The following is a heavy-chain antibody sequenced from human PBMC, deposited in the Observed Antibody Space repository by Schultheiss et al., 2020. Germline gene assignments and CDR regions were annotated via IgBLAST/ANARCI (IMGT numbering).Heavy chain of an antibody. CDR3: VKSQFTMVRGVRVYFDY. Sequence: GGSLRLSCAASGFTFSSYAMHWVRQAPGKGLEYVSAISSNGGSTYYADSVKGRFTISRDNSKNTLYLQMSSLRAEDTAVYYCVKSQFTMVRGVRVYFDYWGQGNRV. D-gene: IGHD3-10*01. CDR2: ISSNGGST. CDR1: GFTFSSYA. V-gene: IGHV3-64D*06. J-gene: IGHJ4*02.